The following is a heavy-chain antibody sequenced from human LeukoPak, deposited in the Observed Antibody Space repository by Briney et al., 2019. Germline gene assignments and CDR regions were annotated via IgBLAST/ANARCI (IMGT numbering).Heavy chain of an antibody. J-gene: IGHJ6*02. CDR3: AREEAYDFWSGYYPYGMDV. V-gene: IGHV3-33*01. Sequence: GRSLRLSCAASGFTFSSYGMHWVRQAPGKGLEWVAVIWYDGSNKYYADSVKGRFTISRDNSKNTLYLQMNSLRAEDTAVYYCAREEAYDFWSGYYPYGMDVWGQGTTVTVSS. CDR2: IWYDGSNK. CDR1: GFTFSSYG. D-gene: IGHD3-3*01.